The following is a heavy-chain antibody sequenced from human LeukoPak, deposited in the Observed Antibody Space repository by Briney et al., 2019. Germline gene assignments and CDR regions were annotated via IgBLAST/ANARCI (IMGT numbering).Heavy chain of an antibody. CDR1: GFTFSSYE. Sequence: GGSLRLSCAAPGFTFSSYEMNWVRQAPGKGLEWVSYISSSATTIYYADSVKGRFTISRDNAKNSLYLQMNSLRAEDTAVYYCARDFLEDSYWGQGTLVTVSS. D-gene: IGHD3-3*01. V-gene: IGHV3-48*03. CDR2: ISSSATTI. J-gene: IGHJ4*02. CDR3: ARDFLEDSY.